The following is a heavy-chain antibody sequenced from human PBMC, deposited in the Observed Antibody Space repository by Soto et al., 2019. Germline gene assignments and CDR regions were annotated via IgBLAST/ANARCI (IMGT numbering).Heavy chain of an antibody. CDR3: ARSTSSSWFYYFDY. Sequence: PSETLSLTCTVSGGSISSYYWSWIRQPPGKGLEWIGYIYYSGSTNYNPSLKSRVTISVDTSKNQFSLKLSSVTAADTAVYYCARSTSSSWFYYFDYWGQGTLVTVSS. CDR2: IYYSGST. CDR1: GGSISSYY. D-gene: IGHD6-13*01. V-gene: IGHV4-59*08. J-gene: IGHJ4*02.